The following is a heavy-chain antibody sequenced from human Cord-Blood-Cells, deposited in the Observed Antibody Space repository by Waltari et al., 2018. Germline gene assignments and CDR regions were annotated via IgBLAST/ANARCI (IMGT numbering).Heavy chain of an antibody. CDR1: GFTFSSYG. CDR2: IWYDGSNK. J-gene: IGHJ2*01. Sequence: QVQLVESGGGVVQPGRSLRLSCAASGFTFSSYGMHWVRQAPGKGLGWVAVIWYDGSNKYYADAVKGLFTISRDNSKNTLYLQMNSLRAEDTAVYYCARDSPLTGDWYFDLWGRGTLVTVSS. CDR3: ARDSPLTGDWYFDL. V-gene: IGHV3-33*01. D-gene: IGHD7-27*01.